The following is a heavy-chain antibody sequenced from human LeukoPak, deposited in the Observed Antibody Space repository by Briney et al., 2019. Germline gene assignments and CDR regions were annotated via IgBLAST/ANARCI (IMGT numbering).Heavy chain of an antibody. CDR2: ISGSGGST. CDR3: ARGGGFFDY. J-gene: IGHJ4*02. D-gene: IGHD3-16*01. Sequence: GSLRLSCAASGFTFSSYAMTWVRQAPGKGLEWVSAISGSGGSTYYADSVQGRFSISRDNARNSLYLQMNSPGAEDTAVYYCARGGGFFDYWGQGTLVTVSS. CDR1: GFTFSSYA. V-gene: IGHV3-23*01.